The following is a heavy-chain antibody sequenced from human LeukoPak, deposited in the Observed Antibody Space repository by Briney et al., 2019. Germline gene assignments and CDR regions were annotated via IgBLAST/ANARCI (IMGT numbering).Heavy chain of an antibody. J-gene: IGHJ6*02. CDR2: MNPNSGNT. CDR1: GYTFTSYD. CDR3: ARGPGFDYVWGSYHYYYGMDV. Sequence: GASVKVSCKASGYTFTSYDINWVRQATGQGLEWMGWMNPNSGNTGYAQKFQGRVTMTRNTSISTAYMKLSSLRSEDTAVYYCARGPGFDYVWGSYHYYYGMDVWGQGTTVTVSS. V-gene: IGHV1-8*01. D-gene: IGHD3-16*02.